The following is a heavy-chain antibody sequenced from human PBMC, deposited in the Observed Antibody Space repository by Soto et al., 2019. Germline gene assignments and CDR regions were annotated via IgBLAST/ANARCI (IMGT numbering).Heavy chain of an antibody. J-gene: IGHJ4*02. Sequence: PGGSLRLSCAASGFTFSDHYMSWIRQAPGKGLEWIGYSSNSGSLTRYADSVKGRFSISRDNAKNSLYLQINSLSGDDTAIYYCVRSGDNYNLLDYWGQGTPVTVSS. V-gene: IGHV3-11*06. D-gene: IGHD1-1*01. CDR3: VRSGDNYNLLDY. CDR2: SSNSGSLT. CDR1: GFTFSDHY.